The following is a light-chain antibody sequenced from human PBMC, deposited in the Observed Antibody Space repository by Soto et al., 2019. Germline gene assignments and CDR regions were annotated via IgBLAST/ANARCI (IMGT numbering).Light chain of an antibody. V-gene: IGKV1-5*01. J-gene: IGKJ1*01. CDR1: QSISSW. CDR2: DAS. Sequence: DLLMTQSPSTLSASVADRVTITCRASQSISSWLAWYQQKPGKALKLLNYDASSFESGDPSLYSGSGSGTECNLIICCCEPDDFATYHFQQYNSYPVTCGQGTKVEIK. CDR3: QQYNSYPVT.